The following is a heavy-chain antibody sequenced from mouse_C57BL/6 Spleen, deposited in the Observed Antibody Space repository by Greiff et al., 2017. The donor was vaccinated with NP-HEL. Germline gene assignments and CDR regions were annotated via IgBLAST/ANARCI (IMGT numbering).Heavy chain of an antibody. Sequence: VQLQQSGAELVKPGASVKMSCKASGYTFTSYWMTWVKQRPGQGLEWIGDIYPGSGSTNYNEKFKSKATMTVDTSSSTAYMQLSSLTSEDSAVYYCASIVATDFDYWGQGTTLTVSS. J-gene: IGHJ2*01. CDR1: GYTFTSYW. CDR2: IYPGSGST. V-gene: IGHV1-55*01. CDR3: ASIVATDFDY. D-gene: IGHD1-1*01.